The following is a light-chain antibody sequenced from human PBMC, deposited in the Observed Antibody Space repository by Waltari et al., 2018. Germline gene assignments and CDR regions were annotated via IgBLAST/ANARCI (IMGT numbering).Light chain of an antibody. CDR3: QQYNSYPYT. CDR1: QSISSW. Sequence: DIQMTQSPSTLSASLGDSVTITCRASQSISSWLAWYQQKPGKAPKLLIYKASSLESGVPSRFSGSGSGTEFTLTISSLQPDDFATYYCQQYNSYPYTFGQGTKLEIK. V-gene: IGKV1-5*03. J-gene: IGKJ2*01. CDR2: KAS.